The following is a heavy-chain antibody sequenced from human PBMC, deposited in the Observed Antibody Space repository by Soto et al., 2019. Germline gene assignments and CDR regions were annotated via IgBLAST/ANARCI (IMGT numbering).Heavy chain of an antibody. CDR3: ARGGGLGYCSGGSCYSDYYYYYGMDV. D-gene: IGHD2-15*01. CDR2: IIPILGIA. V-gene: IGHV1-69*02. Sequence: QVQLVQSGAEVKKPGSSVKVSCKASGGTFSSYTISWVRQAPGQGLEWMGRIIPILGIANYAQKFQGRVTITADKSTSTAYMERSSLRSEDTAVYYCARGGGLGYCSGGSCYSDYYYYYGMDVWGQGTTVTVSS. CDR1: GGTFSSYT. J-gene: IGHJ6*02.